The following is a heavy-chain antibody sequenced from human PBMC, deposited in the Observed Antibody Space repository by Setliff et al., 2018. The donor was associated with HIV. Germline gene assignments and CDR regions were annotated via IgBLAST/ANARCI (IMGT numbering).Heavy chain of an antibody. V-gene: IGHV4-38-2*01. CDR1: GYSISSGCY. Sequence: PSETLSLTCAVSGYSISSGCYWGWIRQPPGKGLEWIGSIYHSGSTYYNPSLKSRVTISVDTSKNQFSLKLSSVTAADTAVYYCARSTYYYGSGKGSGWFDPWGQGTLVTV. CDR2: IYHSGST. CDR3: ARSTYYYGSGKGSGWFDP. J-gene: IGHJ5*02. D-gene: IGHD3-10*01.